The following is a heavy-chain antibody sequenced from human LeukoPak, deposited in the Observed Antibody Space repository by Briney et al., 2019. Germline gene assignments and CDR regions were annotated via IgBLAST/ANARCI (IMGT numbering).Heavy chain of an antibody. J-gene: IGHJ6*02. D-gene: IGHD6-13*01. Sequence: GRSLRLSCAASGFTFSSYWMSWVRQAPGKGLEWVANIKQDGSEKYYVDSVKGRFTISRDNAKNSLYLQMNSLRAEDTAVYYCARDLSSSWYVNYYGMDVWGQGTTVTVSS. CDR1: GFTFSSYW. V-gene: IGHV3-7*01. CDR2: IKQDGSEK. CDR3: ARDLSSSWYVNYYGMDV.